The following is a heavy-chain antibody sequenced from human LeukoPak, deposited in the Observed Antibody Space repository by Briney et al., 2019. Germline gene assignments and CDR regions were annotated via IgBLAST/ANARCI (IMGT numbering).Heavy chain of an antibody. CDR2: INHSGST. Sequence: SETLSLTCTVAGGSISSYYWSWIRQPPGKGLEWIGEINHSGSTNYNPSLKSRVTISVDTSKNQFSLKLSSVTAADTAVYYCARLRGSGSYWDYWGQGTLVTVSS. J-gene: IGHJ4*02. CDR1: GGSISSYY. CDR3: ARLRGSGSYWDY. D-gene: IGHD3-10*01. V-gene: IGHV4-34*01.